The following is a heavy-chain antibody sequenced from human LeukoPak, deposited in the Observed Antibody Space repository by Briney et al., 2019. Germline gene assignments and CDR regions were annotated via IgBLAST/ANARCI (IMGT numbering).Heavy chain of an antibody. CDR3: AKAYCSGGSCIDY. CDR1: GFTFSSYA. J-gene: IGHJ4*02. CDR2: ISGSGGST. D-gene: IGHD2-15*01. Sequence: QTGGSLRLSCAASGFTFSSYAMSWVRQAPGKGLEWVSAISGSGGSTYYADSVKGRFTISRDNSKNTLYLQMNSLRAEDTAVYYCAKAYCSGGSCIDYWGQGTLVTVSS. V-gene: IGHV3-23*01.